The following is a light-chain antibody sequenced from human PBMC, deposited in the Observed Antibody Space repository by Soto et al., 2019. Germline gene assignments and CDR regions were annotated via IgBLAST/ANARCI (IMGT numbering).Light chain of an antibody. Sequence: TQMTQSPLSLSASVGESVTITCRASQVISTSLAWYQVKPGKAPKLLIYAASTLESGVPSRFSATVSGTEFSLTITSLQPEDFATYYCQQLFDSPITFGQGTRLEIK. J-gene: IGKJ5*01. CDR3: QQLFDSPIT. V-gene: IGKV1-9*01. CDR2: AAS. CDR1: QVISTS.